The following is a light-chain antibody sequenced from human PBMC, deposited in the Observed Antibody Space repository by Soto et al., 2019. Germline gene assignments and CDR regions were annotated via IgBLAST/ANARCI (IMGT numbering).Light chain of an antibody. J-gene: IGKJ5*01. CDR3: QQADSYPIT. V-gene: IGKV1-12*01. CDR2: GAF. CDR1: LDINRW. Sequence: DIPMTQSPSSVSVSVGDRVTITCRASLDINRWLAWYQVRPGKPPKLLIAGAFVLQSGVPSRFSGSGYGTDFALTIHNLKPEDFATYYCQQADSYPITFGQGTRLDI.